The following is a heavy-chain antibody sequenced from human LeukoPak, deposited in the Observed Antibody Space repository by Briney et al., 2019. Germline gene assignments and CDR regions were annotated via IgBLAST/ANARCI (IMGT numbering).Heavy chain of an antibody. D-gene: IGHD5-18*01. CDR3: AREEYSYGGYYYMDV. CDR2: IYYSGST. J-gene: IGHJ6*03. Sequence: SETLSLTCTVSGGSISSYYWSWIRQPPGKGLEWIGYIYYSGSTNYNPSLKSRVTISVDTSKNQFSPKLSSVTAADTAVYYCAREEYSYGGYYYMDVWGKGTTVTVSS. CDR1: GGSISSYY. V-gene: IGHV4-59*01.